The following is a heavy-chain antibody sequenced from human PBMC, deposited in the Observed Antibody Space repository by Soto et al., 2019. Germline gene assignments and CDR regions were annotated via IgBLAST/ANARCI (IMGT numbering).Heavy chain of an antibody. D-gene: IGHD2-15*01. CDR2: IYWDDDK. CDR1: GFSLSTSGVG. Sequence: QITLKESGPTLVKPTQTLTLTCTFSGFSLSTSGVGVGWIRQPPGKALEWLALIYWDDDKRYSPSLKSRLTITKDTSKHHVVLTMTNMDPVDTATYYCAHRRAYCSGGSCYSIWFDPWGQGTLVTVSS. V-gene: IGHV2-5*02. J-gene: IGHJ5*02. CDR3: AHRRAYCSGGSCYSIWFDP.